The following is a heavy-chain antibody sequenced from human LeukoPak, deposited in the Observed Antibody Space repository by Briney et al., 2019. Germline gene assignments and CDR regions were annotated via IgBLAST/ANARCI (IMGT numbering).Heavy chain of an antibody. D-gene: IGHD1-26*01. Sequence: ASVKVSCKASGYTFTSFGISWVRQAPGQGLEWMGWISVYNTYYSQKRQGRVTVTEDTSTTTAYMELRSLRSDDTAVYYCARDLGGSYCFDCWGQGTLATVSS. V-gene: IGHV1-18*01. CDR3: ARDLGGSYCFDC. CDR1: GYTFTSFG. J-gene: IGHJ4*02. CDR2: ISVYNT.